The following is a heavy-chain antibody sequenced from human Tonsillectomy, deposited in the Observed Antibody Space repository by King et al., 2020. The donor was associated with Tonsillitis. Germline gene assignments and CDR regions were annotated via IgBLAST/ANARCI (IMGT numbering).Heavy chain of an antibody. Sequence: VQLVESGGGVVQPGRSLRLSCAASGFTFSSYAMHWVRQAPGKGLEWVAVISYDGSSKYYAVSVKGRFAISRDNSKNTLFLQMNSPSGEDTAVYYCAREDGSTEALDYGGQRALVSV. V-gene: IGHV3-30*09. CDR2: ISYDGSSK. D-gene: IGHD3-10*01. CDR3: AREDGSTEALDY. J-gene: IGHJ4*02. CDR1: GFTFSSYA.